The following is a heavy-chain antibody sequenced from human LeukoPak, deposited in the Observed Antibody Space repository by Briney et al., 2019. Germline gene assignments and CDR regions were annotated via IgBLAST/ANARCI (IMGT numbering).Heavy chain of an antibody. V-gene: IGHV3-74*01. CDR3: ARGAFGVFDY. CDR1: GFTFSSYW. J-gene: IGHJ4*02. CDR2: INSDGSST. D-gene: IGHD3-16*01. Sequence: GGSLRLSCAASGFTFSSYWMHWVRQAPGKGLLWVSRINSDGSSTSYADSVKGRFTISRDNAKNTLSLQMNNLRVEDTAVYYCARGAFGVFDYWGQGTLVTVSS.